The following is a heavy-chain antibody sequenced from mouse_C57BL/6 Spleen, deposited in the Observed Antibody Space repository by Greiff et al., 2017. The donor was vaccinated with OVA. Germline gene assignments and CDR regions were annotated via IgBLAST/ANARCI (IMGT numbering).Heavy chain of an antibody. CDR1: GFTFSDYG. CDR2: ISSGSSTI. Sequence: EVKLVESGGGLVKPGGSLKLSCAASGFTFSDYGMHWVRQAPEKGLEWVAYISSGSSTIYYADTVKGRFTISRDNAKNTLFLQMTSLRSEDTAMYYCARRDGSSYWYCDVWGTGTTVTVSS. V-gene: IGHV5-17*01. CDR3: ARRDGSSYWYCDV. J-gene: IGHJ1*03. D-gene: IGHD1-1*01.